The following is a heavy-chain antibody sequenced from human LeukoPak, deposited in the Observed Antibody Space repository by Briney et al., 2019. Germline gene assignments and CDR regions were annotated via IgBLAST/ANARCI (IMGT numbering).Heavy chain of an antibody. V-gene: IGHV4-30-4*01. CDR1: GGSISSGDYY. CDR2: FYYSGST. CDR3: ARNYGRRPFDY. J-gene: IGHJ4*02. Sequence: SETLSLTCTVSGGSISSGDYYWSWIRQPPGKGLEWIGYFYYSGSTYYNPSLKSRVTISVDTSKNQFSLKLSSVTAADTAVYYCARNYGRRPFDYWGQGTLVTVSS. D-gene: IGHD3-16*01.